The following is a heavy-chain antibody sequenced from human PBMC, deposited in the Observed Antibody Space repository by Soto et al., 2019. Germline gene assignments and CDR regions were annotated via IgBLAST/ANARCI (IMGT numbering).Heavy chain of an antibody. J-gene: IGHJ4*02. CDR3: ERVAY. V-gene: IGHV3-21*01. Sequence: EGALRRSCEASGVTCSRDSRNLLRQVPGKGLEWVASSSSASSETWYADSVKGRFIISRDNAKNSLFLQMNTLRHEASAIYYCERVAYWGPGTQVTVSS. CDR1: GVTCSRDS. CDR2: SSSASSET.